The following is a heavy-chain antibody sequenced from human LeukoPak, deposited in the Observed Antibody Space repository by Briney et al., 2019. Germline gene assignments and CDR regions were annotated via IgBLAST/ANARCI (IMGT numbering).Heavy chain of an antibody. CDR1: GFTFSSYG. Sequence: GGSLRLSCAASGFTFSSYGMHWVRQAPGKGLEWVAFIRYDGSNKYYADSVKGRFTISRDNSKNSLFLQMDSLRVEDTAVYYCVRDLGGCSGDCHPYWGQGVLVTVSS. D-gene: IGHD2-21*01. J-gene: IGHJ4*02. CDR2: IRYDGSNK. CDR3: VRDLGGCSGDCHPY. V-gene: IGHV3-30*02.